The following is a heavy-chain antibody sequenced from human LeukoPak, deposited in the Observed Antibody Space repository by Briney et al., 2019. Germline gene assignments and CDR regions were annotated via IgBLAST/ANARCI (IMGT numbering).Heavy chain of an antibody. J-gene: IGHJ6*03. Sequence: PSETLSLTCTVSGGSISSGDYYWSWIRQPPGKGLEWIGYIYYSGSTYYNPSLKGGFTISVDTSKNKFSLKLSSVTAADTAVYYCARVGEDIVVVPAAIRGSYYYYYMDVWGKGTTVTVSS. CDR1: GGSISSGDYY. D-gene: IGHD2-2*02. CDR3: ARVGEDIVVVPAAIRGSYYYYYMDV. V-gene: IGHV4-30-4*08. CDR2: IYYSGST.